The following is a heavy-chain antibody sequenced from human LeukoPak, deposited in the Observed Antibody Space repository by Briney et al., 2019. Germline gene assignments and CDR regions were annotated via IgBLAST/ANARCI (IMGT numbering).Heavy chain of an antibody. CDR3: ARENYYDSSGYYGRGESDAFDI. CDR1: GYTFTSYG. Sequence: ASVKVSCKASGYTFTSYGISWVRQAPGQGLEWMGWISAYNGNTNYAQKLQGRVTMTTDTSTSTAYMELSRLRSDDTAVYYCARENYYDSSGYYGRGESDAFDIWGQGTMVTVSS. V-gene: IGHV1-18*01. D-gene: IGHD3-22*01. CDR2: ISAYNGNT. J-gene: IGHJ3*02.